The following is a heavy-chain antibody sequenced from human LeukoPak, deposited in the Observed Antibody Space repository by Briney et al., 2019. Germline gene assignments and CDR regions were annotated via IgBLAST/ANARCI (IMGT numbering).Heavy chain of an antibody. Sequence: GASVKVSFKPSGYSFTDYYMHWVGQAPGQGREWMGWIKPNSGGTSSAQKFQGRVTMTRDTSITTVYMEVSWLTSDDTAIYYCARADRLHGGPYLIGPWGQGTLVTVSS. D-gene: IGHD2-21*01. J-gene: IGHJ5*02. V-gene: IGHV1-2*02. CDR3: ARADRLHGGPYLIGP. CDR2: IKPNSGGT. CDR1: GYSFTDYY.